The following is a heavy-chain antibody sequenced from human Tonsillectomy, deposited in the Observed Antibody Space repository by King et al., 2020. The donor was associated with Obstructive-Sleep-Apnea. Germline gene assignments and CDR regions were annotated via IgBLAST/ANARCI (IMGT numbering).Heavy chain of an antibody. CDR1: GFIFTCCA. Sequence: VQLVESGGYVVQPGRSLRLSCAASGFIFTCCAMHWVRQAPGKGLEWVAVISSDGTNKYYADSVKGRFTIARDNSKNTLYLQINSLRAEDTAVYYCARTGGLYYYGSGTDYWGQGTLVTVSS. CDR3: ARTGGLYYYGSGTDY. D-gene: IGHD3-10*01. J-gene: IGHJ4*02. V-gene: IGHV3-30-3*01. CDR2: ISSDGTNK.